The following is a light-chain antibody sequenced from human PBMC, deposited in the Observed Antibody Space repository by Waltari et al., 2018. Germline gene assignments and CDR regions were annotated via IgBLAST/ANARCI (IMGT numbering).Light chain of an antibody. CDR3: QHRRNWQGT. Sequence: EILLTQSPATLSSSPGERATLSCRASQSVSNYLAWYQQKPGQAPRLLISDASNRATGIPGRCSGSGSGTDFTLTISSLEPEDFAVYYCQHRRNWQGTFGPGTKVDI. CDR2: DAS. V-gene: IGKV3-11*01. J-gene: IGKJ3*01. CDR1: QSVSNY.